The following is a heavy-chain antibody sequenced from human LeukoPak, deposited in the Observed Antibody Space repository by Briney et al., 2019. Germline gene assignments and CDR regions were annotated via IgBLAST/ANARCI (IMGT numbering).Heavy chain of an antibody. J-gene: IGHJ4*02. V-gene: IGHV4-31*03. D-gene: IGHD3-22*01. Sequence: PSETLSLTCTVSGGSISSGDYSWSWLRQHPGKGLEWIVYIYYSGSTYYHPSLKSRVTISIDTSKNQFSLKLSSVTAADTAVYYCAGRRVVYYYDSRTGRDFDYWGQGTLVTVSS. CDR1: GGSISSGDYS. CDR2: IYYSGST. CDR3: AGRRVVYYYDSRTGRDFDY.